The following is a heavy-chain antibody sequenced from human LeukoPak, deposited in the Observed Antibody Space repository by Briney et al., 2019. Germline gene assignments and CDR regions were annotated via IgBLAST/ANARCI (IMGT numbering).Heavy chain of an antibody. CDR2: ISSSSSYI. CDR1: GFTFSSYS. V-gene: IGHV3-21*01. CDR3: ARDPTPVTIFGVVNTYYFDY. D-gene: IGHD3-3*01. J-gene: IGHJ4*02. Sequence: GGSLRLSCAASGFTFSSYSMNWVRQAPGKGLEWVSSISSSSSYIYYADSVKGRFTISRDNAKNSLYLQMNGLRAEDTAVYYCARDPTPVTIFGVVNTYYFDYWGQGTLVTVSS.